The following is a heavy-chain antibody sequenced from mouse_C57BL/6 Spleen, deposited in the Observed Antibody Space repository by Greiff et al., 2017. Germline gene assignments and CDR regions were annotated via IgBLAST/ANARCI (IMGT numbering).Heavy chain of an antibody. V-gene: IGHV1-52*01. Sequence: QVQLQQPGAELVRPGSSVKLSCKASGYTFTSYWLHWVRQRPIQGLEWIGNIDPSDSETHYNQKFKDKATLTVDKSSSTVYMQLSSLTSEDSAVYYCARSFYGSPRKGAMDYWGQGTSVTVSS. J-gene: IGHJ4*01. CDR1: GYTFTSYW. CDR3: ARSFYGSPRKGAMDY. CDR2: IDPSDSET. D-gene: IGHD2-1*01.